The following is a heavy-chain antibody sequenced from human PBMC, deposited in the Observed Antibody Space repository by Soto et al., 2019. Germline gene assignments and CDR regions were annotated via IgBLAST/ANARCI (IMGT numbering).Heavy chain of an antibody. Sequence: HLQLQESGPGLVKPSETMSLTCTVSGDSINSTNNYWGWIRQPPGRGLEWIGTIYHNENTYYNPSLKRRVKIAVDTSKNQFSLKLSSVTAADTAVYYCARIPTSGSSEPNWFDPWGQGTLVTVSS. J-gene: IGHJ5*02. CDR3: ARIPTSGSSEPNWFDP. V-gene: IGHV4-39*01. CDR1: GDSINSTNNY. CDR2: IYHNENT. D-gene: IGHD6-6*01.